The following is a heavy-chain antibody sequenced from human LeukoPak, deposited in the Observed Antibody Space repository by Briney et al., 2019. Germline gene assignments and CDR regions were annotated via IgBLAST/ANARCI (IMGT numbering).Heavy chain of an antibody. J-gene: IGHJ4*02. D-gene: IGHD4-23*01. CDR1: GFTFNMYW. Sequence: GGSLRLSCAASGFTFNMYWMTWDRQAPGKGLETVAYINKDGSDKYYVDSVKSRFTVSRDNAKNSLYLQINSLRAEDTAVYYCARHAGYGGNPDYWGQGTLVTVSS. V-gene: IGHV3-7*01. CDR2: INKDGSDK. CDR3: ARHAGYGGNPDY.